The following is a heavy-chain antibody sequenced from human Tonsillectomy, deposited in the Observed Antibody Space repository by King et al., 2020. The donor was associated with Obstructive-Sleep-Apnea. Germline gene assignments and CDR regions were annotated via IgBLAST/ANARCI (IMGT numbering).Heavy chain of an antibody. D-gene: IGHD2-15*01. V-gene: IGHV3-30*03. CDR1: GFTFSSYA. Sequence: QLVQSGGGVVQPGRSLRLSCAASGFTFSSYAMHWVRQAPGKGLEWVAFISYDGSNKYYADSVKGRFTISRDNSKNTLYLQMNSLRAEDTAVYYCATPLRYSNAFDIWGQGTMVTVSS. CDR3: ATPLRYSNAFDI. CDR2: ISYDGSNK. J-gene: IGHJ3*02.